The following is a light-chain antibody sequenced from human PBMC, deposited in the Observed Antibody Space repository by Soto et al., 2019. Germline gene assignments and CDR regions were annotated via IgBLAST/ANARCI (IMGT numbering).Light chain of an antibody. CDR3: SSYTSSNTLVV. J-gene: IGLJ2*01. CDR2: EVS. CDR1: SSDVGGYNY. V-gene: IGLV2-14*01. Sequence: QSALTQPASVSGSPGQSITISCTGTSSDVGGYNYVCWYQQHPGKAPKLIIYEVSNRPSGVSKRFSGSKSGNTASLTISGLQAEDEADYYCSSYTSSNTLVVFGGGTKLTVL.